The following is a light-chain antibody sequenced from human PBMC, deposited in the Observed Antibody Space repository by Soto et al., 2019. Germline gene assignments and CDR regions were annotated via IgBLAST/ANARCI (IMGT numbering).Light chain of an antibody. J-gene: IGKJ4*01. CDR3: QQYNYWPPLT. CDR2: GAS. Sequence: EIVLTQSPGTLSLSPGERATLSCRASQSVSSSFLAWYQQKPGQAPRLLIYGASSRATGIPDKFSGSGSGTDFTLTISRLEPEDFAVYYCQQYNYWPPLTFGGGTKVEI. V-gene: IGKV3-20*01. CDR1: QSVSSSF.